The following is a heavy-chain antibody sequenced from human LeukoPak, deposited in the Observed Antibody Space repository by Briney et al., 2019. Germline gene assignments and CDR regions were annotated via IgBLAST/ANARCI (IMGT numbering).Heavy chain of an antibody. V-gene: IGHV3-66*01. Sequence: PGGSLRLSCAASGFTVSSNYMSCVRQAPGKGLEWVSVIYSGGSTYYADSVKGRFTISRDNSKNTLYLQMNSLRAEDTAVYYCVRGVERFGVPIRGDYWGQGTLVTVSS. CDR3: VRGVERFGVPIRGDY. D-gene: IGHD3-10*01. CDR2: IYSGGST. CDR1: GFTVSSNY. J-gene: IGHJ4*02.